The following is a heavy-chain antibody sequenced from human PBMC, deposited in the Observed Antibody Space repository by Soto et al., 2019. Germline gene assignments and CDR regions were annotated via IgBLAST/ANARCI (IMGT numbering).Heavy chain of an antibody. CDR2: IYYSGST. Sequence: QLQLQESGPGLVKPSETLSLTCTVSGGSISSNNYYWDWIRQPPGKGLEWIGSIYYSGSTYYNPSRTSRVTISVNTSKNQVSLKLNSVTAADTAVYYCARRHYGSGSYYPSHFDYWGQGTLVTVSS. J-gene: IGHJ4*02. V-gene: IGHV4-39*01. CDR1: GGSISSNNYY. CDR3: ARRHYGSGSYYPSHFDY. D-gene: IGHD3-10*01.